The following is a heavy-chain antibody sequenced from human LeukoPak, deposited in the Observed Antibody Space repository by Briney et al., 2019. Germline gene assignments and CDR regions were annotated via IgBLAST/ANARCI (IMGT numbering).Heavy chain of an antibody. CDR3: ARGSAATDAFDI. D-gene: IGHD1-26*01. Sequence: ASVKVSCKASGYTFTGYYMHWVRQAPGQGLEWMGWINPNSGGTNYAQKFQGRVTMTRDTSISTAYMELSSVTAADTAVYYCARGSAATDAFDIWGQGTMVTVSS. J-gene: IGHJ3*02. V-gene: IGHV1-2*02. CDR1: GYTFTGYY. CDR2: INPNSGGT.